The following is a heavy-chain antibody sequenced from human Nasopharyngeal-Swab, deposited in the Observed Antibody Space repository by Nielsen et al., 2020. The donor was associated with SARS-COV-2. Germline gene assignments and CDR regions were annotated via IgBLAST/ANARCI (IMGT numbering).Heavy chain of an antibody. Sequence: WIRQPPGKALEWLAHIFSNDEKSYSTSLKSRLTISKDTSKSQVVLTMTNMDPLDTATYFCAWAGLELRLFYFYYYMDVWGTGTTVTVSS. CDR2: IFSNDEK. V-gene: IGHV2-26*01. D-gene: IGHD1-7*01. CDR3: AWAGLELRLFYFYYYMDV. J-gene: IGHJ6*03.